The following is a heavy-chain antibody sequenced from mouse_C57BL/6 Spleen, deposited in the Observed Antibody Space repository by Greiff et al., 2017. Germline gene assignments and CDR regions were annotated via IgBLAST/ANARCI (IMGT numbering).Heavy chain of an antibody. CDR2: IDPETGGT. D-gene: IGHD2-5*01. V-gene: IGHV1-15*01. CDR3: TRSGYYSNYGFAY. CDR1: GYTFTDYE. J-gene: IGHJ3*01. Sequence: VQGVESGAELVRPGASVTLSCKASGYTFTDYEMHWVKQTPVHGLEWIGAIDPETGGTAYNQKFKGKAILTADKSSSTAYMELRSLTSEDSAVYYCTRSGYYSNYGFAYWGQGTLVTVSA.